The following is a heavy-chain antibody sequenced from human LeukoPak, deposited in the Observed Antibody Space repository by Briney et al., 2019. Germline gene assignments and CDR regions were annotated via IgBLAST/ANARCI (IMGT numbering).Heavy chain of an antibody. D-gene: IGHD2-2*01. Sequence: PSETLSLTRTVSGGSLNISSYYWRWIRQPPGKGLEWIGSIYYSGRNYYNPSLKIRVTIFVDTSKNQFSLKLNSVTAADTAVYYCARSQATAMVSDYWGQGTLVTVSS. CDR1: GGSLNISSYY. J-gene: IGHJ4*02. CDR3: ARSQATAMVSDY. CDR2: IYYSGRN. V-gene: IGHV4-39*01.